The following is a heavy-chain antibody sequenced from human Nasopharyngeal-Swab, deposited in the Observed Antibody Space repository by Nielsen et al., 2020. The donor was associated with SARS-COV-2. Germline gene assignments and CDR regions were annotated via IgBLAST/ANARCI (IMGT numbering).Heavy chain of an antibody. V-gene: IGHV4-30-2*01. CDR1: GGSISSGGYS. J-gene: IGHJ3*02. CDR3: ARQGLFCSGGSCYYDAFDI. D-gene: IGHD2-15*01. Sequence: SETLSLTCAVSGGSISSGGYSWSWIRQPPGKGLEWIGYIYHSGSTYYNPSLKSRVTISVDRSKNQFSLKLSSVTAADTAVYYCARQGLFCSGGSCYYDAFDIWGQGTMVTVSS. CDR2: IYHSGST.